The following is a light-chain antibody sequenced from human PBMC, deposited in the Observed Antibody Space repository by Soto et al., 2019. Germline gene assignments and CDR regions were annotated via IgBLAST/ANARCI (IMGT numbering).Light chain of an antibody. CDR3: ASWDDSLSGYV. J-gene: IGLJ1*01. V-gene: IGLV1-47*01. CDR1: TSNILRNY. CDR2: MND. Sequence: QSVLTQPPSASGNPGQRLTISCSGSTSNILRNYVYWYRQLPGTAPRLLISMNDQRPSGVPDRFSGSKSGTSASLAISGMRSADEGDYYCASWDDSLSGYVFGTVTKLTVL.